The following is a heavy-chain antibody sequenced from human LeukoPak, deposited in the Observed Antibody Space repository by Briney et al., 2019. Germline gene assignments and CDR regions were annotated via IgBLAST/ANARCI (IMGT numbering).Heavy chain of an antibody. D-gene: IGHD3-3*01. J-gene: IGHJ4*02. CDR1: GGSISSYY. CDR3: AKDTRSGYYDSHFDY. CDR2: ISGSGGST. Sequence: PSETLSLTCTVSGGSISSYYWSWVRQAPGKGLEWVSAISGSGGSTYYADSVKGRFTISRDNSKNTVYLQMNSMRAEDTAVYYCAKDTRSGYYDSHFDYWGQGTLVTVSS. V-gene: IGHV3-23*01.